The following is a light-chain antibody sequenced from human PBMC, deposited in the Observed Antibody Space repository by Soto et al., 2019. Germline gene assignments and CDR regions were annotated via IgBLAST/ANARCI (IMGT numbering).Light chain of an antibody. CDR2: DAS. J-gene: IGKJ5*01. Sequence: EMLMTQSPATLSVSPGERVSLSCWASQSVTNKLAWYQQRPGQPPRLLLYDASTRATGVPATFSGGGSGTEFTLTISSLQSEDFAVYYCQQYNNWPITFGQGTRLAIK. CDR3: QQYNNWPIT. CDR1: QSVTNK. V-gene: IGKV3-15*01.